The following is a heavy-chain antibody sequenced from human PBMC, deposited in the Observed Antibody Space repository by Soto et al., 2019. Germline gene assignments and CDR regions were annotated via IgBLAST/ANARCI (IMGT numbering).Heavy chain of an antibody. J-gene: IGHJ6*02. V-gene: IGHV3-66*01. D-gene: IGHD3-3*01. Sequence: GGSLRLSCAASGFTVSSNYMGWVRQAPGKGLEWVSVIYSGGSTYYADSVKGRFTISRDNSKNTLYLQMNSLRAEDTAVYYCARDSDFWSGYYTPGYYYGMDVWGQGTTVTVSS. CDR3: ARDSDFWSGYYTPGYYYGMDV. CDR2: IYSGGST. CDR1: GFTVSSNY.